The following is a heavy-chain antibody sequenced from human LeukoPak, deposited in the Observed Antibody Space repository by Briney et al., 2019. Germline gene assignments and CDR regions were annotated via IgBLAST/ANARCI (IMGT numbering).Heavy chain of an antibody. CDR2: ISSSGAST. V-gene: IGHV3-64*01. CDR1: GFTFSTYA. Sequence: GGSLRLSCAASGFTFSTYAMHWLRQAPGKGLEYLSAISSSGASTYYANSVKGRFTISRDNSKNTLYLQMGSLRAEDMAVYYCARDQSMTTVTTCDYWGQGTLVTVSS. D-gene: IGHD4-17*01. J-gene: IGHJ4*02. CDR3: ARDQSMTTVTTCDY.